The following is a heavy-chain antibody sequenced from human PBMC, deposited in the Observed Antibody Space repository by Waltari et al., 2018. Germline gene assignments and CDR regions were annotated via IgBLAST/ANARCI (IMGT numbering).Heavy chain of an antibody. V-gene: IGHV1-8*01. CDR2: MHPNIGNT. CDR1: GYTFTSSD. D-gene: IGHD1-7*01. Sequence: VQLVQSGAEVKKPGASVNVSCTASGYTFTSSDINWVRQATGQGLAWMGWMHPNIGNTSYAQELQCRVTMTRNTSISTDDMELSRLRSEDTAGYDGAGAGVGDRKLDHYYYGMDVWGQGTTVTVSS. CDR3: AGAGVGDRKLDHYYYGMDV. J-gene: IGHJ6*02.